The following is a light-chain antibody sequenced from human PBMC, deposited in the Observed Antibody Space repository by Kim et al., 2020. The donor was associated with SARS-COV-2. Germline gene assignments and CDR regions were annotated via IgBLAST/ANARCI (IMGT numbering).Light chain of an antibody. Sequence: SPGERATLSCRASQTVGSNYLAWYQQKPGQAPRLLIYDTFNRATGIPDRFSGSGSGTDFTLTISRLEPEDFAVYYCQQYGSSSITFGQGTRLEIK. J-gene: IGKJ5*01. CDR2: DTF. V-gene: IGKV3-20*01. CDR1: QTVGSNY. CDR3: QQYGSSSIT.